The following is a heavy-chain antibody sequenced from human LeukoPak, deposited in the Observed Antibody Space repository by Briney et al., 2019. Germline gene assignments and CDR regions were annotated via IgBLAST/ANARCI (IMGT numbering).Heavy chain of an antibody. J-gene: IGHJ4*02. V-gene: IGHV3-66*02. Sequence: GGSLRLSCAASGYTVRRNFVSCVRVARGRGLECVSFIYIDGKTFYAESVKGRFTISRDNSKNTLYLQMNSLRPEDTAVYYCAREGRYDILTAYYPLNNWGQGARVTVSS. CDR2: IYIDGKT. CDR1: GYTVRRNF. CDR3: AREGRYDILTAYYPLNN. D-gene: IGHD3-9*01.